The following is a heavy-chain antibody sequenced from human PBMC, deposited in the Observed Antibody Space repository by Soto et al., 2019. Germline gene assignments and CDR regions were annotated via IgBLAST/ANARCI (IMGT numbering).Heavy chain of an antibody. CDR3: AKNGHPPYYYYGMDV. D-gene: IGHD2-8*01. CDR2: ISGYNGDT. CDR1: GYTFTTYG. Sequence: QGQLVQSGAEVKQPGASVKVSCKASGYTFTTYGISWVRQAPGQGLECMGWISGYNGDTNYAQKFQGRVTMTIDRSTSTAYLEVRSLTSDDTAVYYCAKNGHPPYYYYGMDVWGQGTTVTVS. V-gene: IGHV1-18*01. J-gene: IGHJ6*02.